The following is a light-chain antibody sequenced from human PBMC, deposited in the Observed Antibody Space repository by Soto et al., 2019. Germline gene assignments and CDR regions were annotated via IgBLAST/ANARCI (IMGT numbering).Light chain of an antibody. V-gene: IGLV2-23*01. CDR3: CSYAGSSRGV. CDR2: EDS. CDR1: SSDVGSYNL. J-gene: IGLJ1*01. Sequence: QSALTQPASVSGSPGQSITISCTGTSSDVGSYNLVSWYQQHPGKAPKLMIYEDSKRPSGVSNRFSGSKSGNTASLTISGLQAEDEADYYCCSYAGSSRGVFGTGTKLTVL.